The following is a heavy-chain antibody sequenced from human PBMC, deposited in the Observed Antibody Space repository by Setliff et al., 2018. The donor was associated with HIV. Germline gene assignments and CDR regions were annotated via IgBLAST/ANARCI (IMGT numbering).Heavy chain of an antibody. Sequence: ASVKVSCKASGYSFTGYNLYWVRQAPGQGLEWMGWINPDSGGTKYSRKFEDRVTMSRDTSINTGFMELNSLRSDDTAVYYCARDVSGFDLFSSCMDVWGKGTTVTVSS. D-gene: IGHD3-9*01. J-gene: IGHJ6*03. V-gene: IGHV1-2*02. CDR1: GYSFTGYN. CDR3: ARDVSGFDLFSSCMDV. CDR2: INPDSGGT.